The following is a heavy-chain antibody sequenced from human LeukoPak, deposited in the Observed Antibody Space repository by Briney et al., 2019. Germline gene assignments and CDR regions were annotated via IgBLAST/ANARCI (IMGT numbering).Heavy chain of an antibody. CDR3: ARGNLGYCSGGSCPRQQNWFDP. CDR2: MNPNSGNT. J-gene: IGHJ5*02. V-gene: IGHV1-8*01. D-gene: IGHD2-15*01. Sequence: ASVKVSCKASGYTFTSYDINWVRQVTGQGLEWMGWMNPNSGNTGYAQKFQGRVTMTRNTSISTAYMELSSLRSEDTAVYYCARGNLGYCSGGSCPRQQNWFDPWGQGTLVTVSP. CDR1: GYTFTSYD.